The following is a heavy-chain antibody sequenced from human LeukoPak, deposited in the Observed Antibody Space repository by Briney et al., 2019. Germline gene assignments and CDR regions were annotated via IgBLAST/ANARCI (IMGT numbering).Heavy chain of an antibody. D-gene: IGHD5-12*01. CDR3: ARDSGYDHYYYYMDV. CDR2: INPNSGGT. V-gene: IGHV1-2*02. J-gene: IGHJ6*03. CDR1: GYTFTGYY. Sequence: ASVKVSCKASGYTFTGYYMHWVRQAPGQGLEWMGWINPNSGGTNYAQKFQGRVTMTRDTSISTAYMELSRLRSDDTAVYYCARDSGYDHYYYYMDVWGKGTTVTISS.